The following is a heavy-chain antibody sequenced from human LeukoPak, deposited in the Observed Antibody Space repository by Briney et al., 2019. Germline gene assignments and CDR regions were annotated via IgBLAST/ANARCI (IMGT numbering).Heavy chain of an antibody. CDR2: ISWNSGQI. Sequence: GGSLRLSCATSGFNFDRYTIHWVRQPPGKGLEWVSSISWNSGQIAYADSVKGRFTIFRDSAKNSLYLQMNSLRVEDTAWYYCVKDLYTTSYYFDYWGQGALVTVSS. V-gene: IGHV3-9*01. D-gene: IGHD6-6*01. J-gene: IGHJ4*02. CDR3: VKDLYTTSYYFDY. CDR1: GFNFDRYT.